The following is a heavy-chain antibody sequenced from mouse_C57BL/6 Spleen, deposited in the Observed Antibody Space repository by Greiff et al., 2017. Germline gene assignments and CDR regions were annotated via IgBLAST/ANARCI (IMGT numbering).Heavy chain of an antibody. Sequence: EVQLVESGGGLVKPGGSLKLSCAASGFTFSSYTMSWVRQTPEKRLEWVATISGGGGNTYYPDSVKGRFTISRDNAKNTLYLQMSSLRSEDTALYYCARQELGLFAYWGQGTLVTVSA. CDR3: ARQELGLFAY. CDR2: ISGGGGNT. D-gene: IGHD4-1*01. J-gene: IGHJ3*01. CDR1: GFTFSSYT. V-gene: IGHV5-9*01.